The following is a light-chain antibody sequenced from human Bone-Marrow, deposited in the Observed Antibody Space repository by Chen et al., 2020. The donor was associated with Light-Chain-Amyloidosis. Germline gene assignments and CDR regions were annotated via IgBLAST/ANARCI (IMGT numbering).Light chain of an antibody. CDR3: QQYKSCTFT. CDR1: QDIGDW. CDR2: RAS. Sequence: DIRMTQSPSTLSASVGDRVTITCRASQDIGDWLAWFQQKPGRAPQLLIYRASNLESGVPLRFTGSGSGTDFTLTISSLQPDDFATYFCQQYKSCTFTFGPGTKL. V-gene: IGKV1-5*03. J-gene: IGKJ2*01.